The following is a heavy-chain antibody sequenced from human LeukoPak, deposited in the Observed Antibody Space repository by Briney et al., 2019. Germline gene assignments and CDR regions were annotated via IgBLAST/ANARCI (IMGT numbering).Heavy chain of an antibody. V-gene: IGHV4-31*03. Sequence: SETLSLTCTVSGGSISSGGYYWSWIRQHPGKGLEWIGYIYYSGSTYCNPSLKSRVTISVDTSKNQFSLKLSSVTAADTAVYYCARGKIWFGELLQINWFDPWGQGTLVTVSS. D-gene: IGHD3-10*01. CDR2: IYYSGST. J-gene: IGHJ5*02. CDR1: GGSISSGGYY. CDR3: ARGKIWFGELLQINWFDP.